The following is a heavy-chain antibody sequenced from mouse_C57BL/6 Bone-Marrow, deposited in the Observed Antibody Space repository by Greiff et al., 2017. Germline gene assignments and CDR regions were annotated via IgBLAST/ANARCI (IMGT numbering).Heavy chain of an antibody. D-gene: IGHD3-3*01. J-gene: IGHJ4*01. CDR1: GYAFSSSW. V-gene: IGHV1-82*01. CDR3: ARGAEGAMDY. Sequence: VQLQQSGPELVKPGASVKISCKASGYAFSSSWMNWVKQRPGKGLEWIGRIYPGDGDTNYNGKFKGKATLTADKSSSTAYMQLSSLTSEDSAVYFCARGAEGAMDYWGQGTSVTVSS. CDR2: IYPGDGDT.